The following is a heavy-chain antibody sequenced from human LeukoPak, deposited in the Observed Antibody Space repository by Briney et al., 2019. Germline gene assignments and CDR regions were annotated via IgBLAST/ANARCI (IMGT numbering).Heavy chain of an antibody. Sequence: ASVKVSCKASGYTFTSYYIHWVRQAPGQGLEWMGWINPNSGGTNYAQQFQGRVTMTRDTSISTTYMELSWLRSDDTAVYYCARGYCSTTSCPPGNYWGQGTLVTVSS. CDR2: INPNSGGT. CDR1: GYTFTSYY. CDR3: ARGYCSTTSCPPGNY. V-gene: IGHV1-2*02. J-gene: IGHJ4*02. D-gene: IGHD2-2*01.